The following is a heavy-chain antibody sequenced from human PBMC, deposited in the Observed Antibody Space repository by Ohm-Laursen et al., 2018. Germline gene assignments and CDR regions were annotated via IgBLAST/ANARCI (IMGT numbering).Heavy chain of an antibody. CDR3: ARQEGYCSSTSCYEVWFDP. CDR1: GFTFSSYA. J-gene: IGHJ5*02. Sequence: SLRLSCAASGFTFSSYAMSWVRQAPGRGLEWVSAISGSGGCTYYADSVKGRFTISRDNSKNTLYLQMNSLRAEDTAVYYLARQEGYCSSTSCYEVWFDPWGQGTLVTVSS. V-gene: IGHV3-23*01. CDR2: ISGSGGCT. D-gene: IGHD2-2*01.